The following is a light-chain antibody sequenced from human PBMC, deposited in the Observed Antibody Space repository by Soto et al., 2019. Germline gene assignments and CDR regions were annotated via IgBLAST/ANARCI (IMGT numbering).Light chain of an antibody. CDR2: AAS. CDR3: QQSYSTPLT. Sequence: DIQMTQSPSSPSAYVGDRVTITCRASQSISSYLNWYQQKPGKAPKLLIYAASSLQSGVPSRFSGSGSGTDFTLTISSLQPEDFATYYCQQSYSTPLTVGGGTKVDIK. V-gene: IGKV1-39*01. CDR1: QSISSY. J-gene: IGKJ4*01.